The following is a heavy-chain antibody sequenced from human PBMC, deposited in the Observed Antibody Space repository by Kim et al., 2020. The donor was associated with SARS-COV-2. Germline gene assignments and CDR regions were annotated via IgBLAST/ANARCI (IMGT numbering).Heavy chain of an antibody. V-gene: IGHV3-11*05. Sequence: GGSLRLSCAASGFTFSDYYMSWIRQAPGKGLEWVSYISSSSSYTNYADSVKGRFTISRDNAKNSLYLQMNSLRAEDTAVYYCAREKVMITFGGVIAVYDAFDIWGQGTMVTVSS. CDR2: ISSSSSYT. J-gene: IGHJ3*02. D-gene: IGHD3-16*02. CDR1: GFTFSDYY. CDR3: AREKVMITFGGVIAVYDAFDI.